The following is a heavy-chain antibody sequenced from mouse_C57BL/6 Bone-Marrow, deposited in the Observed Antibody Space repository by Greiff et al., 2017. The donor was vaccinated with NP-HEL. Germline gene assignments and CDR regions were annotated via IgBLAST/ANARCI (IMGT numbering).Heavy chain of an antibody. Sequence: VQLQQPGAELVMPGASVKLSCKASGYTFTSYWMHWVKQRPGHGLEWIGEIDPSDSYTNYNQKFKGKSTLTVDKSSSTAYMQLSSLTSEDSAVYYCASPYDYDGYFDVWGTGTTVTVSS. CDR3: ASPYDYDGYFDV. CDR2: IDPSDSYT. V-gene: IGHV1-69*01. D-gene: IGHD2-4*01. CDR1: GYTFTSYW. J-gene: IGHJ1*03.